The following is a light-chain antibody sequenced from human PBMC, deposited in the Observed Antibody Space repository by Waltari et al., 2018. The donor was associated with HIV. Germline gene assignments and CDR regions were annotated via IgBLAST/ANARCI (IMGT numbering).Light chain of an antibody. J-gene: IGKJ1*01. CDR1: QTIGSSY. Sequence: EIVLTQSPGTLSLSPRERATLSCRASQTIGSSYLAWYQQKPGQAPRLLIFGASTRATGIPDRFSGSGAGTDFTLTISRLEPEDFAVYYCQHFGSSRTFGQGTKVEIK. V-gene: IGKV3-20*01. CDR3: QHFGSSRT. CDR2: GAS.